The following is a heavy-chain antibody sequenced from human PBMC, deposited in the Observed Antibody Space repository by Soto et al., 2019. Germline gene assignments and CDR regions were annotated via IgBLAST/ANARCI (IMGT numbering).Heavy chain of an antibody. CDR3: VHRRTGKTYSTPVED. CDR1: GFSLSTSGVG. J-gene: IGHJ4*02. V-gene: IGHV2-5*01. D-gene: IGHD2-15*01. Sequence: QITLKESGPTLVKPTQTLTLTCTFSGFSLSTSGVGVGWIRQPPGKALEWLALIYWNDDQRYSPSLKRRLTIPKDTSKNHVVPTMTNMDPVDTATYYCVHRRTGKTYSTPVEDWGQGTLVTVSS. CDR2: IYWNDDQ.